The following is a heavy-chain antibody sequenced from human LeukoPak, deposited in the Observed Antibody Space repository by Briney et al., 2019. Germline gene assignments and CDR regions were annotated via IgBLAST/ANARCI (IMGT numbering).Heavy chain of an antibody. Sequence: SETLSLTCTVSGGSISSSSYYWGWIRQPPGKGLEWIGSIYYSGSTHYNPSLKSRVTISVDTSKNQFSLKLNSVTAADTAVYYCARAGGGFTVVVVAATGNWFDPWGQGTLVTVSA. D-gene: IGHD2-15*01. J-gene: IGHJ5*02. CDR3: ARAGGGFTVVVVAATGNWFDP. CDR2: IYYSGST. V-gene: IGHV4-39*07. CDR1: GGSISSSSYY.